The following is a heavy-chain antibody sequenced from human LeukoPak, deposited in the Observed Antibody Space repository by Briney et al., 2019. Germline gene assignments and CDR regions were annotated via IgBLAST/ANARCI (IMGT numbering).Heavy chain of an antibody. CDR1: GFTSSNDW. D-gene: IGHD1-26*01. CDR3: ARDRQGAYGMDV. Sequence: GGSLRLSCAASGFTSSNDWMNWVRQAPGKGLEWVANIKQDGSEKYYVDPVKGRFTISRDSAKNSLYLQMNSLRAEDTAVYYCARDRQGAYGMDVWGQGTTVTVSS. V-gene: IGHV3-7*01. J-gene: IGHJ6*02. CDR2: IKQDGSEK.